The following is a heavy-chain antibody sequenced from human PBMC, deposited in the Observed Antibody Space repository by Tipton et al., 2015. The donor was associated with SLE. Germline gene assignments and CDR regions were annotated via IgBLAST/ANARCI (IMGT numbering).Heavy chain of an antibody. CDR1: GGSISGYY. Sequence: GLVKPSETLSLICTVSGGSISGYYWSWIRQPPGKGLEWIGYIYHSGSTNYNPSLKSRVNISVDTSKNQFSLKLSSVTAADTAMYYCARGVGADYWGQGTLVTVSS. CDR2: IYHSGST. D-gene: IGHD1-26*01. J-gene: IGHJ4*02. CDR3: ARGVGADY. V-gene: IGHV4-59*12.